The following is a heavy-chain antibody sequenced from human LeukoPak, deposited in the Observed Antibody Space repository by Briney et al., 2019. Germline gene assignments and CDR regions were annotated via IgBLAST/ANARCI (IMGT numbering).Heavy chain of an antibody. CDR1: GFSIGNYG. D-gene: IGHD3-3*01. CDR3: AREWLLHQVDYYYYGMDV. V-gene: IGHV3-30*03. CDR2: ISHDGGVK. Sequence: PGGSLRLSCAVSGFSIGNYGMHWVRQAPDKGLEWVAMISHDGGVKQYGDSVKGRLTISRDNSENTLYLQMNSLRVEDTAVYYCAREWLLHQVDYYYYGMDVWGQGTTVTVSS. J-gene: IGHJ6*02.